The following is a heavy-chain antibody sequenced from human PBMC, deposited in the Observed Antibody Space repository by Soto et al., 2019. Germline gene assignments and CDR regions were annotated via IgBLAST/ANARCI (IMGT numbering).Heavy chain of an antibody. J-gene: IGHJ5*02. CDR2: INPSGGST. CDR1: GYTFTSYY. D-gene: IGHD2-2*01. V-gene: IGHV1-46*01. Sequence: ASVKVSCKASGYTFTSYYMHWVRQAPGQGLEWMGIINPSGGSTSYAQKFQGRVTMTRDTSTSTVYMELSSLRSEDAAVYYCISTSPKSWFDPWGQGTLVTVSS. CDR3: ISTSPKSWFDP.